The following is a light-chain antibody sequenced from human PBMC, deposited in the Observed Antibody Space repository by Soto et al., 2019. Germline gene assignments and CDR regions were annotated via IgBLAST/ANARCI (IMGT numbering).Light chain of an antibody. CDR3: SSFTSNRIYV. CDR1: HNDIGTYDY. Sequence: QSPLTQPTSVSWSPGQSITISCTGNHNDIGTYDYVSWYQQHPGRAPRLLIHGVTTRPSGISDRFSASKSGLTASLTISGLQPEDEADYYCSSFTSNRIYVFGPGTKVTV. V-gene: IGLV2-14*03. CDR2: GVT. J-gene: IGLJ1*01.